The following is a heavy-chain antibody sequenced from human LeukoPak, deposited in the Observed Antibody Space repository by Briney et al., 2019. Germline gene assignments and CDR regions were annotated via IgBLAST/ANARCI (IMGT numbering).Heavy chain of an antibody. CDR1: GCTFSSYA. J-gene: IGHJ5*02. CDR3: AIAGVVPAAYNWFDP. CDR2: IIPIFGTA. V-gene: IGHV1-69*01. D-gene: IGHD2-2*01. Sequence: GSSVKVSCKASGCTFSSYAISWVRQAPGQGLEWMGGIIPIFGTANYAQKFQGRVTITADESTSTAYMELSSLRSEDTAVYYCAIAGVVPAAYNWFDPWGQGTLVTVSS.